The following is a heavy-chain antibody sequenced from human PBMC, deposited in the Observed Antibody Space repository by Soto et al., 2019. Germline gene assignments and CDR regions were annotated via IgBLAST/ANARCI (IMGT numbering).Heavy chain of an antibody. CDR2: IIPILGIA. J-gene: IGHJ3*02. V-gene: IGHV1-69*02. D-gene: IGHD2-8*01. CDR1: GGTFSSYT. CDR3: ARTGVLGSNAFDI. Sequence: GASVQVSCKASGGTFSSYTISWVRQAPGQGLEWMGRIIPILGIANYAQKFQGRVTITADKSTSTAYMELSSLRSEDTAVYYCARTGVLGSNAFDIWGQGTMVTVSS.